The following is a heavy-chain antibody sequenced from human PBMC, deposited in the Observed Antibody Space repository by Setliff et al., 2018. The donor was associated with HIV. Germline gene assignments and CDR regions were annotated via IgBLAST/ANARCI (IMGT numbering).Heavy chain of an antibody. D-gene: IGHD3-3*01. CDR2: KNSRGRT. CDR1: GGSISSGSHY. V-gene: IGHV4-61*02. J-gene: IGHJ4*02. CDR3: ARDVMEWFGNYFDN. Sequence: LSLTCTVSGGSISSGSHYWSWIRQSAGKGLEWIGRKNSRGRTNHNPSLKSRVSMSIDTSKHQFSLKLTSVTAADTALYYCARDVMEWFGNYFDNWGQGALVTVSS.